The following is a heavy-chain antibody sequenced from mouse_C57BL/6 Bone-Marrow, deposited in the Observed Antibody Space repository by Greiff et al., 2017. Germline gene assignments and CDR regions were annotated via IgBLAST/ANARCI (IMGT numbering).Heavy chain of an antibody. CDR1: GFTFSSYG. Sequence: EVKVVESGGDLVKPGGSLKLSCAASGFTFSSYGMSWVRQTPDKRLEWVATISSGGSYTYYPDSVKGRFTISRDNAKNTLYLQMSSMKSEDTAIYYCARYGVDYWGQGTTLTVSS. V-gene: IGHV5-6*01. J-gene: IGHJ2*01. D-gene: IGHD2-10*02. CDR3: ARYGVDY. CDR2: ISSGGSYT.